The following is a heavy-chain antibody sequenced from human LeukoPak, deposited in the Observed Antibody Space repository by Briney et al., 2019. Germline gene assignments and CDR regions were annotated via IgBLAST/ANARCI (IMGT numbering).Heavy chain of an antibody. CDR1: GGSISSYY. CDR2: IYNDVST. D-gene: IGHD6-13*01. Sequence: PSETLSLTCTVSGGSISSYYWSWIRQPPGKGLEWSGYIYNDVSTNYSPSLRSRVAISVDTTKNQVSLKLTSLTAADTAVYYCAGDRYSSIWSYYWGQGTLVTVSS. V-gene: IGHV4-59*03. J-gene: IGHJ4*02. CDR3: AGDRYSSIWSYY.